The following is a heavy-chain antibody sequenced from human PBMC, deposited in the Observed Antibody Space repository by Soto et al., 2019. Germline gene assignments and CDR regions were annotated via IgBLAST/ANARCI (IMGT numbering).Heavy chain of an antibody. CDR2: IYPGDSDT. D-gene: IGHD6-13*01. J-gene: IGHJ6*02. V-gene: IGHV5-51*01. CDR3: ARHCRNSWSYYYYCMDV. CDR1: GYSFTSYW. Sequence: GESLKISCKGSGYSFTSYWIGWVRQMPGKGLEWMGIIYPGDSDTRYSPSFQGQVTISADKSISTAYLQWSSLKASDTAMYYCARHCRNSWSYYYYCMDVWGQGTTVTVSS.